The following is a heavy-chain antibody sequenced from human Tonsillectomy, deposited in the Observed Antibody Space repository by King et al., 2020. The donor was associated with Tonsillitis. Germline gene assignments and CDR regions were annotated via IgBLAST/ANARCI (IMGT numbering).Heavy chain of an antibody. CDR2: IHFIGST. CDR3: ARGSRQGWGSGLTFDS. D-gene: IGHD3-16*01. CDR1: GDSISTYY. V-gene: IGHV4-59*01. Sequence: QLQESGPGLVKPSETLSLTCTVSGDSISTYYWSWIRQPPGKGLEWIVYIHFIGSTNYNPSLESRVTISVDTSKKQISLKLRSVTAADTAVYYCARGSRQGWGSGLTFDSWGQGTLVTVSS. J-gene: IGHJ4*02.